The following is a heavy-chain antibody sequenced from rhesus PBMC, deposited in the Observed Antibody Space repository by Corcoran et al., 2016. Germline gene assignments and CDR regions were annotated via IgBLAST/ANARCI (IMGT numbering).Heavy chain of an antibody. CDR3: ARDHNIWTGYYPYGLDS. D-gene: IGHD3-3*01. CDR1: GGSVSSSNW. J-gene: IGHJ6*01. CDR2: ISGSSGST. Sequence: QVQLQESGPGLVKPSETLSLTCAVSGGSVSSSNWWSWIRQPPGKGLEWIGYISGSSGSTYFNPSLNLRVTSSTDTSKNQFSLKLSSVTAADTAVYYCARDHNIWTGYYPYGLDSWGQGVVVTVSS. V-gene: IGHV4-65*01.